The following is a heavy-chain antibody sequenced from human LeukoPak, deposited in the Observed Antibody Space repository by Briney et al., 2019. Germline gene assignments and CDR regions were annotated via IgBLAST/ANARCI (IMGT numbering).Heavy chain of an antibody. D-gene: IGHD6-13*01. V-gene: IGHV1-69*05. CDR2: IIPIFGTA. CDR3: ARSEQQLVNFDY. Sequence: SVKVSCKASGGTFSSYAISWVRQAPGQGLEWMGRIIPIFGTANYAQKFQGRVTTTTDESTSTAYMELSSLRSEDTAVYYCARSEQQLVNFDYWGQGTLVTVSS. J-gene: IGHJ4*02. CDR1: GGTFSSYA.